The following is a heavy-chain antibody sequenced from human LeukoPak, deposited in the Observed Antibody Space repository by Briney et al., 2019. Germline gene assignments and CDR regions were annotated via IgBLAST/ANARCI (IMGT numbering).Heavy chain of an antibody. V-gene: IGHV1-69*04. J-gene: IGHJ4*02. CDR3: ARDRTVVTPNYFDY. CDR1: GGTFSSYA. Sequence: SVKVSCKASGGTFSSYAISWVRQALGQGLEWMGRIIPILGIANYAQKFQGRVTITADKSTSTAYMELSSLRSEDTAVYYCARDRTVVTPNYFDYWGQGTLVTVSS. CDR2: IIPILGIA. D-gene: IGHD4-23*01.